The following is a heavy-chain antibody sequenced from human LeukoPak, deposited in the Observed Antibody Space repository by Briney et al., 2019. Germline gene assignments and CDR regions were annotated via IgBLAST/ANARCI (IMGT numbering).Heavy chain of an antibody. V-gene: IGHV3-53*04. CDR3: AREVMAKRRAFDI. D-gene: IGHD2-8*01. CDR2: IYSDYRT. Sequence: GGSLRLSCAPSGFTASSNYMSWVRQAPGKGLEWVSVIYSDYRTYYADSVKGRFTISRHTSKKTLYLQMNSLRAEDTAVYYCAREVMAKRRAFDIWGQGTVVTVSS. CDR1: GFTASSNY. J-gene: IGHJ3*02.